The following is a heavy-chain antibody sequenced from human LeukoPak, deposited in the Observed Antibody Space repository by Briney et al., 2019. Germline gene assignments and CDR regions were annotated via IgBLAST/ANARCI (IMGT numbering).Heavy chain of an antibody. CDR2: VSYNGST. Sequence: SETLSLTCTFSGSSISRYYWSWIRQPPGKGLEWIGYVSYNGSTNYNPSLGSRVTISEDTSKNQFSLKLSSLTAADTAVYYCASPYTSRFDYWGQGALVTVSS. J-gene: IGHJ4*02. D-gene: IGHD3-16*01. CDR3: ASPYTSRFDY. CDR1: GSSISRYY. V-gene: IGHV4-59*01.